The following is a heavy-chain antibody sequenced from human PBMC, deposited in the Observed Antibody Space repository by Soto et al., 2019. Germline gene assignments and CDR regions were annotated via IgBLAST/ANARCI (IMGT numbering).Heavy chain of an antibody. V-gene: IGHV3-30-3*01. CDR2: ISYDGSNK. J-gene: IGHJ3*02. CDR1: GFTFSSYA. Sequence: VGSLRLSCAASGFTFSSYAMHWVRQAPGKGLEWVAVISYDGSNKYYADSVKGRFTISRDNSKNTLYLQMNSLRAEDTAVYYCARGEVIAARQRDAFDSWGKGTMVT. CDR3: ARGEVIAARQRDAFDS. D-gene: IGHD6-6*01.